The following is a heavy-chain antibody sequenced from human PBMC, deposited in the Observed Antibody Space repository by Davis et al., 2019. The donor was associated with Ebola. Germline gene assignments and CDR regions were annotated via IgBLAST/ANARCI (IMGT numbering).Heavy chain of an antibody. CDR2: ISGSGGRT. CDR3: AKRDSGNDSDVYYYIDV. V-gene: IGHV3-23*01. CDR1: EFTFSTYA. J-gene: IGHJ6*03. D-gene: IGHD5-12*01. Sequence: GESLKISCAASEFTFSTYAMSWVRQTPGKGLEWVSVISGSGGRTYYADSVKGRLTISRDNSKNTLYLQMNSLRAEDTAVYYCAKRDSGNDSDVYYYIDVWGKGTTVTVSS.